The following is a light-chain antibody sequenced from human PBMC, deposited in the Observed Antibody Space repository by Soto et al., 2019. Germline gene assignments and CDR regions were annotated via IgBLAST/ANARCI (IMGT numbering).Light chain of an antibody. Sequence: IVLAQSPATLSLSPVDRATLSCGASQSVSRSYLAWYQQKPGQAPRLLIYGASSRATGIPDRFTGSGSGTEFTLTISSLQSEDFAVYYCQQYYNWPRATFGQGTKVDI. J-gene: IGKJ1*01. CDR1: QSVSRSY. CDR3: QQYYNWPRAT. V-gene: IGKV3D-15*01. CDR2: GAS.